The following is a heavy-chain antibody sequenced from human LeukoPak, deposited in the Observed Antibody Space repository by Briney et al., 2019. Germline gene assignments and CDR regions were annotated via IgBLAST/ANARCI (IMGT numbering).Heavy chain of an antibody. CDR3: ASNIVVVLDAFDI. Sequence: SVKVSCKASGGTFSSYTISWVRQAPGQGPEWMGRIIPILGIANYAQKFQGRVTITADKSTSTAYMELSSLRSEDTAVYYCASNIVVVLDAFDIWGQGTMVTVSS. V-gene: IGHV1-69*02. J-gene: IGHJ3*02. CDR2: IIPILGIA. CDR1: GGTFSSYT. D-gene: IGHD2-21*01.